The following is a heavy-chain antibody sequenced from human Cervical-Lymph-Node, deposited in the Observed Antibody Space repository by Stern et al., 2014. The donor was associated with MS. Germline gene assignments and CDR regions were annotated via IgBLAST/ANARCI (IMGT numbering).Heavy chain of an antibody. V-gene: IGHV3-66*01. CDR2: IFSGGTT. Sequence: QLVQSGGGLVQPGGSLRLSCAASGSIVSTNYMSWVRQAPGKGLEWVSVIFSGGTTNYADSVKGRFTISRDNSKNTLYLQMNSLRVEDTAVYYCARGPIAAAVWGQGTLVTVSS. D-gene: IGHD6-13*01. CDR3: ARGPIAAAV. CDR1: GSIVSTNY. J-gene: IGHJ4*02.